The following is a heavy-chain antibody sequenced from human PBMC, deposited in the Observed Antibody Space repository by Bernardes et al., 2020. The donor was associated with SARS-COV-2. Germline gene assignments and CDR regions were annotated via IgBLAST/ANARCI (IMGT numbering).Heavy chain of an antibody. V-gene: IGHV4-39*01. J-gene: IGHJ5*02. Sequence: LSLTCTVSAGSITTSNYHWGWIRQSPGKGLEWIGSIYYRGAVSYNPSLKSRVTISVDTSKNQFSLKVTSVTAADSAVYYCARHPPGTSPYNWFDPWGQGTLVTVSS. CDR2: IYYRGAV. CDR1: AGSITTSNYH. CDR3: ARHPPGTSPYNWFDP.